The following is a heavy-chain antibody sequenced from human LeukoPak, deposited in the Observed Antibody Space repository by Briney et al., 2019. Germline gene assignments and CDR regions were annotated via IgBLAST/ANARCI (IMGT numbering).Heavy chain of an antibody. CDR2: IIPIFGTA. V-gene: IGHV1-69*13. Sequence: ASVKVSCKASGGTFSSYAISWVRQAPGQGLEWMGGIIPIFGTANYAQKFQGRVTITADESTSTAYMELSSLRSEDTAVYYCARDGFDYDFWSGPSRYYYYYMDVWGKGTTVTVSS. CDR1: GGTFSSYA. CDR3: ARDGFDYDFWSGPSRYYYYYMDV. J-gene: IGHJ6*03. D-gene: IGHD3-3*01.